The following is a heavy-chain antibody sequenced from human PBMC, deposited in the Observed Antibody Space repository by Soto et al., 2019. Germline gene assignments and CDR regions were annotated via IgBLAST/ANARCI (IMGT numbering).Heavy chain of an antibody. CDR2: IIPIFGTA. CDR1: GGTFSSYA. D-gene: IGHD6-13*01. V-gene: IGHV1-69*01. CDR3: ARDLEVVAAAGGYYYYGMDV. J-gene: IGHJ6*02. Sequence: QVQLVQSGAEVKKPGSSVKVSCKASGGTFSSYAISWVRQAPGQGLEWMGGIIPIFGTANYAQKFQGRVTITADESTSTAYMELSSLGSEDTAVYYWARDLEVVAAAGGYYYYGMDVLGPGTTVTVSS.